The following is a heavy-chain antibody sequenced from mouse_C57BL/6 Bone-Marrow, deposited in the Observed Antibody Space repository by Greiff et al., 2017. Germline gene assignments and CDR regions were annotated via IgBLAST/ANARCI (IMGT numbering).Heavy chain of an antibody. CDR1: GFSLTSYG. Sequence: VQLKESGPGLVAPSQSLSITCTVSGFSLTSYGVHWVRQPPGKGLEWLVVIWSDGSTTYNSALKSRLSISKDNSKSQVFLKMNSLQTDDTAMYYCARHGYGSTYWYFDVWGTGTTVTVSS. V-gene: IGHV2-6-1*01. CDR2: IWSDGST. D-gene: IGHD1-1*01. CDR3: ARHGYGSTYWYFDV. J-gene: IGHJ1*03.